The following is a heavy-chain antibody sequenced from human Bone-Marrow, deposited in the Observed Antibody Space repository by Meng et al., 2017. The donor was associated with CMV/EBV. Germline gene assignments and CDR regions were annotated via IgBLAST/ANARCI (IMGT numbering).Heavy chain of an antibody. CDR3: SRPSGSAPNWFDP. D-gene: IGHD1-26*01. J-gene: IGHJ5*02. Sequence: ASVKVSCKVSGYIFIDYFIHWVRRAPGRGLEWMGWINPINGGTHFAQKFQDRVTLTRDTSTNTAYMELSSLTSDDTAVYYWSRPSGSAPNWFDPWGQGTLVTVSS. V-gene: IGHV1-2*02. CDR1: GYIFIDYF. CDR2: INPINGGT.